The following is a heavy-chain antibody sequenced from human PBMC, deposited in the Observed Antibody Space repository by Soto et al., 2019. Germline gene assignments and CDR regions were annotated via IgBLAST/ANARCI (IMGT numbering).Heavy chain of an antibody. CDR3: ASAKGYCSGGSCYSWIWFDP. J-gene: IGHJ5*02. V-gene: IGHV4-30-2*01. D-gene: IGHD2-15*01. CDR1: GGSISSGGYS. CDR2: IYHSGST. Sequence: ASETLSLTCAVSGGSISSGGYSWSWIRQPPGKGLEWIGYIYHSGSTYYNPSLKSRVTISVDRSKNQFSLKLSSVTAADTAVYYCASAKGYCSGGSCYSWIWFDPWGQGTLVTVSS.